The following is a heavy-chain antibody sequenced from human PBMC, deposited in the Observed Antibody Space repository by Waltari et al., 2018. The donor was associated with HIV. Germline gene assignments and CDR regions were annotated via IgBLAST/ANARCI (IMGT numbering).Heavy chain of an antibody. D-gene: IGHD1-26*01. V-gene: IGHV1-69*01. CDR1: GGTRRHS. CDR2: IIPMFGTP. Sequence: HVQLVQSGAEVKKPGSSVKVSCKATGGTRRHSFSWVRQAPGQGLEWLGGIIPMFGTPNYAQKFQGRVTISADESATSVYLEMKTMRSDDTATDFCACAERDQSGSYYIVDYWGQGSLVTVSS. CDR3: ACAERDQSGSYYIVDY. J-gene: IGHJ4*02.